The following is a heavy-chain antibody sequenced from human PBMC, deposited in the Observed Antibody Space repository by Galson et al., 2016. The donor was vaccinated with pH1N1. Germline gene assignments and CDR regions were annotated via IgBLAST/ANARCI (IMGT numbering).Heavy chain of an antibody. J-gene: IGHJ4*02. CDR2: VIAIFNTP. CDR1: GDTFNSYA. Sequence: SVKVSCKASGDTFNSYAFNWVRQAPGQGLEWMGRVIAIFNTPNYAREFQGRVTITADESTSTAYVELSSLRSEDTAVYYCATTRWTPSQGVISQFFAQWGQGTQVTVSS. CDR3: ATTRWTPSQGVISQFFAQ. D-gene: IGHD4-23*01. V-gene: IGHV1-69*13.